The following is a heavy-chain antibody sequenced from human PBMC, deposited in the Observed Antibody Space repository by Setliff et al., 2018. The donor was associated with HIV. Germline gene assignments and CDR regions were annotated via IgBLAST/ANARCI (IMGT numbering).Heavy chain of an antibody. CDR3: ARIFGDQGYYYGMDV. Sequence: PSETLSLTCAVYGGSFSSYYWSWIRQPPGKGLEWIGYIYYSGSTNYNPSLKSRVTISVDTSKNQFSLKLSSVIAADTAVYYCARIFGDQGYYYGMDVWGQGTKVTVSS. J-gene: IGHJ6*02. D-gene: IGHD3-3*01. CDR1: GGSFSSYY. V-gene: IGHV4-59*01. CDR2: IYYSGST.